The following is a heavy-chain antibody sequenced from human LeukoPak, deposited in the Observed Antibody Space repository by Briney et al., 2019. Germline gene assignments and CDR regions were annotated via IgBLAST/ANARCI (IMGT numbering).Heavy chain of an antibody. J-gene: IGHJ4*02. CDR3: ARDFPAGSLLWFGELVQGLPDY. Sequence: ASVKVSCKASGGTFSSYAISWVRQAPGQGLEWMGGIIPIFGTANYAQKFQGRVTITADESTSTAYMELSSLRSEDTAVYYCARDFPAGSLLWFGELVQGLPDYWGQGTLVTVSS. D-gene: IGHD3-10*01. V-gene: IGHV1-69*01. CDR1: GGTFSSYA. CDR2: IIPIFGTA.